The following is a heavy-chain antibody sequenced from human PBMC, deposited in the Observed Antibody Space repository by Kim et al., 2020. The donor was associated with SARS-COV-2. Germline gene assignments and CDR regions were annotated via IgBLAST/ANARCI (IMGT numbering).Heavy chain of an antibody. CDR2: IYYSGST. V-gene: IGHV4-31*03. CDR3: ARGYDSSGYYYVLDY. J-gene: IGHJ4*02. Sequence: SETLSLTCTVSGGSISSGGYYWSWIRQHPGKGLEWIGYIYYSGSTYYNPSLKSRVTISVDTSKNQFSLKLSSVTAADTAVYYCARGYDSSGYYYVLDYWGQGTLVTVSS. CDR1: GGSISSGGYY. D-gene: IGHD3-22*01.